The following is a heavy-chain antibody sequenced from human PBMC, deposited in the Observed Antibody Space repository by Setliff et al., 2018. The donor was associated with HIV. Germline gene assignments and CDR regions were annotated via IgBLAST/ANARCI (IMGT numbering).Heavy chain of an antibody. D-gene: IGHD5-18*01. V-gene: IGHV4-39*01. CDR2: IYHSGST. CDR1: GASISSSSYY. J-gene: IGHJ4*02. CDR3: ARQRTQQLRLTLWDY. Sequence: SETLSLTCAVSGASISSSSYYRGWIRQPPGKGLEWIGSIYHSGSTYYNPSLKSRVTISVDTSKNQFSLKLSSVTAADTAVYYCARQRTQQLRLTLWDYWGQGVLVTVSS.